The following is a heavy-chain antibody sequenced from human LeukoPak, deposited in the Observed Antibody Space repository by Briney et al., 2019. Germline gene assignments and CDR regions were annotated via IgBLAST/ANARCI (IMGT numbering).Heavy chain of an antibody. D-gene: IGHD3-9*01. V-gene: IGHV4-34*01. J-gene: IGHJ4*02. CDR2: INHSGST. CDR1: GGSFSGYY. Sequence: PSETLSLTCAVYGGSFSGYYWSWIRQPPGKGLEWIGEINHSGSTNYNPSLKSRVTISVDTSKNQFSLKLSSVTAADTAVYYCARETGYRAYETQPYYFDYWGQGTLVTVSS. CDR3: ARETGYRAYETQPYYFDY.